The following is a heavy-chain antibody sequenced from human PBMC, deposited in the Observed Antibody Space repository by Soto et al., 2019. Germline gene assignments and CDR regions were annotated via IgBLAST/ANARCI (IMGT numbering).Heavy chain of an antibody. CDR2: LSDRGDRT. J-gene: IGHJ5*01. CDR3: VKEGGREGHLAAAGNWFDS. V-gene: IGHV3-23*01. Sequence: GGSLRLSCAASGFTFSSYSMTWVRQAPGKRLEWVSALSDRGDRTYYADSVRGRFTVARDNSRNTVYLQVNSLRAEDTAVYYCVKEGGREGHLAAAGNWFDSWGQRILVTVSS. D-gene: IGHD6-13*01. CDR1: GFTFSSYS.